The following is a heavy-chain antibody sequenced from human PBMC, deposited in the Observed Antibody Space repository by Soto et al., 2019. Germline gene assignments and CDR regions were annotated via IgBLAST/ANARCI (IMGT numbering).Heavy chain of an antibody. CDR3: ARGGPYGDPIDY. Sequence: SETLSLTCTVSGGSISSYYWSWIRQPPGKGLEWIGYIYYSGSTNYNPSLKSRVTISVDTSKNQFSLKLSSVTAADTAVYYCARGGPYGDPIDYWGQGTLVTVSS. CDR1: GGSISSYY. D-gene: IGHD4-17*01. J-gene: IGHJ4*02. V-gene: IGHV4-59*01. CDR2: IYYSGST.